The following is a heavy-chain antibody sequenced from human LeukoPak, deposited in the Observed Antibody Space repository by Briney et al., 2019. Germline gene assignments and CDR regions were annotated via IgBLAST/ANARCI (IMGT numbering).Heavy chain of an antibody. CDR2: IRYDGNNK. CDR3: ASAGTIYSYMDV. Sequence: GGSLRLSCAASGFTFSSYGMHWVRQAPGKGLEWVAFIRYDGNNKYYADSVKGRFTISRDNSKNTLYLQMNSLRAEDTAVYHCASAGTIYSYMDVWGKGTTVTVSS. V-gene: IGHV3-30*02. D-gene: IGHD6-19*01. CDR1: GFTFSSYG. J-gene: IGHJ6*03.